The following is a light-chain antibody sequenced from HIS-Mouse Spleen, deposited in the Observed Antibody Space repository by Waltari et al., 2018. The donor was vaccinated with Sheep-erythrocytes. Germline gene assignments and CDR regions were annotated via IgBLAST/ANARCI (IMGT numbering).Light chain of an antibody. CDR3: QQLNSYPLT. CDR1: QGISSY. J-gene: IGKJ3*01. Sequence: DIQLTQSPSFLSASVGDRVTITCRASQGISSYLAWYQQKPGKAPKLLIYAASTLQSGVQSRFSGSGSGTEFTLTISSLQPEDFATYYYQQLNSYPLTFGPGTKVDIK. V-gene: IGKV1-9*01. CDR2: AAS.